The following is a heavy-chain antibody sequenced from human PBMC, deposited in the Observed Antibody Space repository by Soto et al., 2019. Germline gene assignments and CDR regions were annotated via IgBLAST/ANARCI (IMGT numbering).Heavy chain of an antibody. D-gene: IGHD3-22*01. CDR2: IGTAGDT. CDR1: GFPVSSYD. J-gene: IGHJ4*02. Sequence: RQPPRLACTASGFPVSSYDMHGVWQDTGKGLEWVSAIGTAGDTYYPGSVKGRFTISRENAENSLYLQMNSLRDGDKAVYYCARASYDSSGYHFDYWGQGTLVTVSS. V-gene: IGHV3-13*01. CDR3: ARASYDSSGYHFDY.